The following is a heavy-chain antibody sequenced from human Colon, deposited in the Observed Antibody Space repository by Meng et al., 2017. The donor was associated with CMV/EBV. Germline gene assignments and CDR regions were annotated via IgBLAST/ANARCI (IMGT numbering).Heavy chain of an antibody. D-gene: IGHD5/OR15-5a*01. CDR1: GFTFSNYA. CDR3: ARDVSSLGDY. CDR2: IDGGGTHI. J-gene: IGHJ4*02. V-gene: IGHV3-74*03. Sequence: GQLVESVGALVQPGGSLRLSCAASGFTFSNYAMHWVRQAPGEGLLWVSRIDGGGTHITYVDSVKGRFTVSRDNAKNTLYLQMNSLRVEDTAVYYCARDVSSLGDYWGQGTLVTVSS.